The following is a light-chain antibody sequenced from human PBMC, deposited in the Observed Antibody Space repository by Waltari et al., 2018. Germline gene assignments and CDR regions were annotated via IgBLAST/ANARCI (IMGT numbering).Light chain of an antibody. CDR1: NIRPHS. V-gene: IGLV3-21*03. J-gene: IGLJ1*01. Sequence: SYVVPQSPSVSVAPGTTAKISCGGDNIRPHSVHWYQQKAGQAPVLVVYDDRDRPSGAPERFSGSNSGNTATLTISRVEAGDEADYYCQVWNGGNDHDFVFGSGT. CDR3: QVWNGGNDHDFV. CDR2: DDR.